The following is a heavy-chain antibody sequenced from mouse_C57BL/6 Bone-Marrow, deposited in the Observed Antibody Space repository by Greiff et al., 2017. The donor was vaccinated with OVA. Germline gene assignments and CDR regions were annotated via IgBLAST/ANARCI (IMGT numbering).Heavy chain of an antibody. CDR3: TTGYTPDY. J-gene: IGHJ2*01. V-gene: IGHV14-4*01. D-gene: IGHD1-2*01. CDR2: IDPENGDT. Sequence: VQLKESGAELVRPGASVKLSCTASGFNIKDDYMHWVKQRPEQGLEWIGWIDPENGDTEYASKFQGKATITADTSSNTAYLQLSSLTSEDTAVYYCTTGYTPDYWGQGTTLTVSS. CDR1: GFNIKDDY.